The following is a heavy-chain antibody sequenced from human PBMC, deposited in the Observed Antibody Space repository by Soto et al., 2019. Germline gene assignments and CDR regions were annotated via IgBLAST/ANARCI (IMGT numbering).Heavy chain of an antibody. CDR2: IYYSGST. Sequence: SETLSLTCTVSGGSISSGDYYWSWIRQPPGKGLEWIGYIYYSGSTYYNPSLKSRVTISVDTSKNQFSLKLSSVTAADTAVYYCARAQPLTGLDYWGQGTLVTVSS. V-gene: IGHV4-30-4*01. CDR1: GGSISSGDYY. J-gene: IGHJ4*02. CDR3: ARAQPLTGLDY.